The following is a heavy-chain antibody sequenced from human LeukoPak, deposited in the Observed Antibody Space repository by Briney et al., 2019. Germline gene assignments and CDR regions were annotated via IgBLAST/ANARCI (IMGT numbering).Heavy chain of an antibody. V-gene: IGHV3-7*01. J-gene: IGHJ4*02. Sequence: GGSLRLSCAASGFTLSDYHMNWVRQAPGKGLEWVANIKQDGSEKYYVDSVKGRFTISRDNAKNSLYLQMNSLRAEDTAVYYCAREEDYWGQGTLVTVPS. CDR1: GFTLSDYH. CDR2: IKQDGSEK. CDR3: AREEDY.